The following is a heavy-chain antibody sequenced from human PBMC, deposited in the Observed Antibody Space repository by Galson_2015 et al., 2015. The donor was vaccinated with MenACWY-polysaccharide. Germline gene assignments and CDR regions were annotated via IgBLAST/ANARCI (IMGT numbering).Heavy chain of an antibody. CDR3: AIMSWGDYYG. D-gene: IGHD3-3*01. V-gene: IGHV3-23*01. CDR1: GSRFRFYD. J-gene: IGHJ4*02. CDR2: IVGHDDST. Sequence: SLRLSCAASGSRFRFYDMSWVRQTPEKGLQWVSAIVGHDDSTHYADSVRGRFTVSKDISKNTLDLQMNSLRAEDTAIYYCAIMSWGDYYGWGQGTLVTVSS.